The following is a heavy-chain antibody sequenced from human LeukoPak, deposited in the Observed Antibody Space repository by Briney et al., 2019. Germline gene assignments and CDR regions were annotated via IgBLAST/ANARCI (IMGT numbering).Heavy chain of an antibody. V-gene: IGHV1-18*01. CDR1: GYTFTSYS. CDR2: ISAYNGNT. D-gene: IGHD3-10*01. J-gene: IGHJ5*02. Sequence: GASVKVSCKASGYTFTSYSISWVRQAPGQGLEWMGWISAYNGNTNYAQKLQGRVTMTTDTSTSTAYMELRSLRSDDTAVYYCARRLGYGSGSENWFDPWGQGTLVTVSS. CDR3: ARRLGYGSGSENWFDP.